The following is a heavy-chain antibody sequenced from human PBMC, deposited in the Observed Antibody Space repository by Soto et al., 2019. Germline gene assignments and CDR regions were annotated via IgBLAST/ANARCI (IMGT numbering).Heavy chain of an antibody. J-gene: IGHJ6*02. CDR1: GYNFTGYY. V-gene: IGHV1-2*04. Sequence: ASVKVSCKASGYNFTGYYMHWVRQAPGQGLEWMGWINPNSGGTNYAQKFQGWVTMTRDTSISTAYMELSRLRSDDTAVYYCARSGAVDSRTYYYYGMDVWGQGTTVTVSS. CDR2: INPNSGGT. D-gene: IGHD3-9*01. CDR3: ARSGAVDSRTYYYYGMDV.